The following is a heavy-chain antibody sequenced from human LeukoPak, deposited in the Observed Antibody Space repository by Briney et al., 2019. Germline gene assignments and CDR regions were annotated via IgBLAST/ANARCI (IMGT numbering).Heavy chain of an antibody. CDR3: ARVGPSGSYYGVVDY. D-gene: IGHD1-26*01. CDR2: INPNSGGT. J-gene: IGHJ4*02. V-gene: IGHV1-2*04. Sequence: ASVKVSCKASGYTFTGYYMHWVRQAPGQGLEWMGWINPNSGGTNYAQKFQGWVTMTRDTSISTAYMELSRLRSDDTAVYYCARVGPSGSYYGVVDYWGQGTLVTVSS. CDR1: GYTFTGYY.